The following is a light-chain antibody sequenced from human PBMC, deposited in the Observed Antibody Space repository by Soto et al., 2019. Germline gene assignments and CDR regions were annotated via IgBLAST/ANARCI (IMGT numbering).Light chain of an antibody. J-gene: IGLJ1*01. CDR3: SSYISSSALHV. Sequence: QSALTQPASVSGSPGQSITISCTGTISDIAGSNYVSWYQHHPGKAPKLMIYEVSNRTSGVSNRFSGSKSGNTASLTISGLQAEDEADYYCSSYISSSALHVFGTGTKLTVL. CDR1: ISDIAGSNY. CDR2: EVS. V-gene: IGLV2-14*01.